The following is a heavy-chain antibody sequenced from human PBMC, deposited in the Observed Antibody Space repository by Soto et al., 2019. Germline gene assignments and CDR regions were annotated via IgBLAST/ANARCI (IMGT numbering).Heavy chain of an antibody. CDR2: IYYSGST. Sequence: SETLSLTCTVSGGSISSGDYYWSWIRQPPGKGLEWIGYIYYSGSTYYNPSLKSRVTISVDTSKNQFSLKLSSVTAADTAVYYCARVVAASSGGFDWFDPWGQGTLVTVSS. D-gene: IGHD2-15*01. CDR3: ARVVAASSGGFDWFDP. J-gene: IGHJ5*02. V-gene: IGHV4-30-4*01. CDR1: GGSISSGDYY.